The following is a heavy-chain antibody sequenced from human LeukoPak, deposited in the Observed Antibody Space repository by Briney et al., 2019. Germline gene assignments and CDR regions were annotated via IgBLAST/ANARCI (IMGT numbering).Heavy chain of an antibody. CDR1: GYTLTELS. D-gene: IGHD6-13*01. CDR2: FDPEDGET. Sequence: ASVKVSCKVSGYTLTELSMHWVRQAPGKGLEWMGGFDPEDGETIYAQKFQGRVTITRDTSASTAYMELSSLRSEDTAVYYCARDPQGIAAAGTWFDPWGQGTLVTVSS. V-gene: IGHV1-24*01. CDR3: ARDPQGIAAAGTWFDP. J-gene: IGHJ5*02.